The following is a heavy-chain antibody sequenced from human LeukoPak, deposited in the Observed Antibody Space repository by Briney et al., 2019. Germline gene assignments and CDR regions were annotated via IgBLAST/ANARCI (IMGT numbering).Heavy chain of an antibody. CDR2: ISDSGGST. CDR1: GFTFSSYA. CDR3: VKEVVATIPPL. Sequence: GGSLRLSCAASGFTFSSYAMTWVRQAPGKGLEWVSAISDSGGSTYYADSVKGRFTISRDNSKNTLYLQMNSLRAEDTAVYYCVKEVVATIPPLWGQGTLVTVSS. D-gene: IGHD5-12*01. J-gene: IGHJ4*02. V-gene: IGHV3-23*01.